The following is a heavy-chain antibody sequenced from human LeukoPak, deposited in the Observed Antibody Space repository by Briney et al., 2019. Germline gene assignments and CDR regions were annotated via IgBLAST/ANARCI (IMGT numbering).Heavy chain of an antibody. CDR3: AISFLWFPEGI. Sequence: GGSLRLSCAASGFTFTNYAMSWVRQAPGKGLEWVSHISASGSTYYADSVEGRFTISRDNSRNTLYLQMNSLRDEDTAIYYCAISFLWFPEGIWGQGTMVTVSS. CDR2: ISASGST. CDR1: GFTFTNYA. V-gene: IGHV3-23*01. D-gene: IGHD3-10*01. J-gene: IGHJ3*02.